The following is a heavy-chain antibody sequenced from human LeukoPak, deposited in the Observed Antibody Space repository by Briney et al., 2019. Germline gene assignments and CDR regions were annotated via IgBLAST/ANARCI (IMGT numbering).Heavy chain of an antibody. D-gene: IGHD3-3*02. CDR3: ARVDAASGTHFWDY. Sequence: ASVKVSCKASGYTFTNHYVHWVRQAPGQGLEWMGIVNPSDGSTIYAQKFQGRVTMTRDTSTTTVYMDLSSLRSEDTAVHYCARVDAASGTHFWDYWGQGTLVTVSS. J-gene: IGHJ4*02. CDR2: VNPSDGST. CDR1: GYTFTNHY. V-gene: IGHV1-46*01.